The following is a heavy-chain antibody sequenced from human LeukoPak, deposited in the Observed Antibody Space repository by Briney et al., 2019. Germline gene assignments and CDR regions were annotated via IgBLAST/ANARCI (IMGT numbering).Heavy chain of an antibody. J-gene: IGHJ5*02. CDR1: GGSISSGDYY. CDR2: IYYSGST. V-gene: IGHV4-30-4*01. D-gene: IGHD2-2*01. CDR3: ARRAVVVPAALDWFDP. Sequence: PSQTLSLTCTVSGGSISSGDYYWSWIRQPPGKGLEWIGYIYYSGSTYYNPSLKSRVTISVDTSKNQFSLKLSSVTAADTAVYYCARRAVVVPAALDWFDPWGQGTLVTVSS.